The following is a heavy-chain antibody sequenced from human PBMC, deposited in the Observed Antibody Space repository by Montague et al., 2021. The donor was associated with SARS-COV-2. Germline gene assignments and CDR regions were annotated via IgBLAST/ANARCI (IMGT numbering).Heavy chain of an antibody. V-gene: IGHV4-39*01. CDR1: GGSISSSSYY. CDR3: ASPTYYYVSSGSDALDI. Sequence: SETLSLTCTVSGGSISSSSYYWGWIRPPPGQGLEWIGSLYYSGSTYHTLSLQSRVTISADTSKNQFSLKLSSVTAADTAVYYCASPTYYYVSSGSDALDIWGQGTMVTVSS. CDR2: LYYSGST. D-gene: IGHD3-22*01. J-gene: IGHJ3*02.